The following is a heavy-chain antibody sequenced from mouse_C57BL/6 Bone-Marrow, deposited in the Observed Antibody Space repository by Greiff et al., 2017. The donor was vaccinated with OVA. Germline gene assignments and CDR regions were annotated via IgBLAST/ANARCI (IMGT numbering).Heavy chain of an antibody. V-gene: IGHV2-9*01. J-gene: IGHJ4*01. CDR3: AKQGETAQAPDLAMDY. Sequence: VQVVESGPGLVAPSQSLSITCTVSGFSLTSYGVDWVRQPPGKGLEWLGVIWGGGSTNYNSALMSRLSISKDNSKSQVFLKMNSLQTDDTAMYYCAKQGETAQAPDLAMDYWGQGTSVTVSS. CDR2: IWGGGST. D-gene: IGHD3-2*02. CDR1: GFSLTSYG.